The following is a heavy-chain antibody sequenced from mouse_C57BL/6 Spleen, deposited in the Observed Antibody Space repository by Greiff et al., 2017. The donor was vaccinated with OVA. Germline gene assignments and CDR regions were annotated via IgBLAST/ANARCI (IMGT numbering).Heavy chain of an antibody. Sequence: VQVVESGPELVKPGASVKISCKASGYAFSSSWMNWVKQRPGKGLEWIGRIYPGDGDTNYNGKFKGKATLTADKSSSTACMQLSSLTSEDSAVYFCAKESGGYFDYWGQGTTLTVSS. CDR2: IYPGDGDT. J-gene: IGHJ2*01. CDR1: GYAFSSSW. V-gene: IGHV1-82*01. D-gene: IGHD1-1*02. CDR3: AKESGGYFDY.